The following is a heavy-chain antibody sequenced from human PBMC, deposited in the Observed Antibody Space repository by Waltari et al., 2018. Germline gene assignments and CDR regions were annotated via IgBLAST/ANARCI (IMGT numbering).Heavy chain of an antibody. D-gene: IGHD6-13*01. CDR1: GGSISSGSYS. J-gene: IGHJ6*03. CDR2: IYTSGST. Sequence: QVQLQESGPGLVKPSQTLSLTCTVSGGSISSGSYSWSWIRPPAGNGLEWIGRIYTSGSTNYKPSLKSRVTISVDTSKNQFSLKLSSVTAADTAVYYCARTSYSSSWYYMDVWGKGTTVTVSS. V-gene: IGHV4-61*02. CDR3: ARTSYSSSWYYMDV.